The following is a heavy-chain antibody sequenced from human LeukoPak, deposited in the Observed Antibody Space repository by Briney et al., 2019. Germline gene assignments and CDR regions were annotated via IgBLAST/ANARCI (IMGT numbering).Heavy chain of an antibody. CDR3: ARGHGDYLTFDY. J-gene: IGHJ4*02. CDR1: GFPFSLAW. D-gene: IGHD4-17*01. CDR2: IKQDGSEK. V-gene: IGHV3-7*01. Sequence: GGSLRLSCAAASGFPFSLAWMSWVRQAPGKGLEWVANIKQDGSEKYYVDSVKGRFTISRDNAKNSLYLQMNSLRAEDTAVYYCARGHGDYLTFDYWGQGTLVTVSS.